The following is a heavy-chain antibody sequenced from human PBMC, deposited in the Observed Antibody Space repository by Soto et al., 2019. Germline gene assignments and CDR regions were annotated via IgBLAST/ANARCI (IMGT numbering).Heavy chain of an antibody. CDR1: VYMFTKSA. V-gene: IGHV1-3*01. D-gene: IGHD6-19*01. J-gene: IGHJ4*01. Sequence: ASVKVSCKASVYMFTKSAMRWVRQAPGQRLEWMGWISGDSGNTKYSPKLQDRVTITRDTSASTAYMELSSLRSEDTALYYCARDGVAAGNINFDYWGQGTLVTVSS. CDR2: ISGDSGNT. CDR3: ARDGVAAGNINFDY.